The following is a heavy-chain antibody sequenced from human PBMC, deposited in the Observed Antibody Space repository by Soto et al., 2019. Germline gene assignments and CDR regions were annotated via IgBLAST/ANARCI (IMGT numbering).Heavy chain of an antibody. D-gene: IGHD2-2*01. CDR3: AGEHIVVVPTAMQGGFYYYGMDV. Sequence: SETLSLTCTVSGGSVSSGDYYWSWVRQPPGKGLEWIGYINYSGTTYYNPSLKSRVIISVDLSKNQFSLKLRSATAADTAVYYCAGEHIVVVPTAMQGGFYYYGMDVWGQGTTVTVS. V-gene: IGHV4-30-4*01. CDR1: GGSVSSGDYY. J-gene: IGHJ6*02. CDR2: INYSGTT.